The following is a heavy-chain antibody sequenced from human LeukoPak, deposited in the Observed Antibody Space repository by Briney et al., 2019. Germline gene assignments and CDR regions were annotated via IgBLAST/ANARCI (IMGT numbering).Heavy chain of an antibody. Sequence: PGGSLRLSCAVSGFTFSDHYMDWVRQAPGKGLEWVGRSRNRAKSYTTDCAASVKGRFTISRDDSKSTLYLQMNSLETEDTDVYYCSRDATGDHWGQGTLVSVSS. J-gene: IGHJ4*02. CDR1: GFTFSDHY. CDR2: SRNRAKSYTT. CDR3: SRDATGDH. V-gene: IGHV3-72*01.